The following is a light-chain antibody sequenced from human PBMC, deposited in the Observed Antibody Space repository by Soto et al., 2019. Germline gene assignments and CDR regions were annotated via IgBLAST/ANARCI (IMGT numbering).Light chain of an antibody. CDR2: ATS. V-gene: IGKV1-39*02. CDR3: QYYGSSST. Sequence: DIQMTQSPSSLSASVGDRVTITCRASQSISIYLNWYQQKPGKAPNLLIYATSSLQSGVPSRFSGSGSGTDFTLTISRLEPADFAVYYCQYYGSSSTFGQGTKVDIK. J-gene: IGKJ1*01. CDR1: QSISIY.